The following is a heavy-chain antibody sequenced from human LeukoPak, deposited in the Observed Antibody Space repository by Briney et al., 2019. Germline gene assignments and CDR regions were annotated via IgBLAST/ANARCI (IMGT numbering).Heavy chain of an antibody. V-gene: IGHV4-34*01. J-gene: IGHJ4*02. Sequence: SETLSLTCAVYGGSFSGYYWSWIRQPPGKGLEWIGEINHSGSTNYNPSLKSRVTISVDTSENQFSLKLSSVTAADTAVYYCARINLYYFDYWGQGTLVTVSS. CDR2: INHSGST. CDR3: ARINLYYFDY. CDR1: GGSFSGYY.